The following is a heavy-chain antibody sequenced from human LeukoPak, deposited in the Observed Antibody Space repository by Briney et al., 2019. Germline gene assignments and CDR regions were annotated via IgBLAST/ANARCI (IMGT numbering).Heavy chain of an antibody. CDR1: GFTLSSYS. D-gene: IGHD5-24*01. V-gene: IGHV3-48*01. J-gene: IGHJ4*02. CDR2: IDSDTYGNTI. Sequence: GGSLRLSCAASGFTLSSYSMNWVRQAPGKGLEWISYIDSDTYGNTIYYADSVKGRFTISRDNSKNTLYLQMNSLRAEDTAVYYCARGAGYNYPYYFDYWGQGTLVTVSS. CDR3: ARGAGYNYPYYFDY.